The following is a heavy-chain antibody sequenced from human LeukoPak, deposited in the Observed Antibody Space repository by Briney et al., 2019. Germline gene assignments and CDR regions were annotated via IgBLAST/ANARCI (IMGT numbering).Heavy chain of an antibody. CDR1: GDSISSYY. CDR2: YYTSGST. J-gene: IGHJ5*02. Sequence: SETLSLTCTVPGDSISSYYWSWLRQPPGKGLEWIGYYYTSGSTNYTPYLKSRVTISADTSKNQFSLKLSSVTAADTAVYYCARHFVSAVVPAATTRNWFDPWGQGTLVTVSS. D-gene: IGHD2-2*01. CDR3: ARHFVSAVVPAATTRNWFDP. V-gene: IGHV4-4*09.